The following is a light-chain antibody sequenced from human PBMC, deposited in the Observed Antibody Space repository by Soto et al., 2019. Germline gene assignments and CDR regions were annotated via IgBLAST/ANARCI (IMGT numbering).Light chain of an antibody. CDR2: GAS. Sequence: VMTQSPATLSVSPGERATLSCRASQSVSSNLAWYHQKPGQAPRLLIYGASTRATGIPARFSGSGSGTEFTLTISSLQPDDFATYYCQQYNSYRTFGQG. CDR1: QSVSSN. V-gene: IGKV3-15*01. J-gene: IGKJ1*01. CDR3: QQYNSYRT.